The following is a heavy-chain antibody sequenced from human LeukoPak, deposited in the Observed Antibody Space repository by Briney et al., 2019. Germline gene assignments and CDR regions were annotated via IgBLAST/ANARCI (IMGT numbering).Heavy chain of an antibody. CDR3: AKEIVSGELFGYFDY. J-gene: IGHJ4*02. V-gene: IGHV3-23*01. D-gene: IGHD3-10*01. Sequence: GGSLRLSCAASGFTFISYAMSWVRQAPGKGLEWVSAISGSGGSTYYADSVKGRFTISRDNSKNTLYLQMNSLRDEDTAVYYCAKEIVSGELFGYFDYWGQGTLVTVST. CDR2: ISGSGGST. CDR1: GFTFISYA.